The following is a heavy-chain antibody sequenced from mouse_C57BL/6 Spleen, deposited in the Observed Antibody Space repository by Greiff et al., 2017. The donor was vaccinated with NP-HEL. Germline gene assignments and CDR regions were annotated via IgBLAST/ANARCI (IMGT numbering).Heavy chain of an antibody. CDR2: IHPNSGST. CDR1: GYTFTSYW. D-gene: IGHD1-1*01. Sequence: VQLQQPGAELVKPGASVKLSCKASGYTFTSYWMHWVKQRPGQGLEWIGMIHPNSGSTNFNEKFKSKATLTVDKSSSTAYMQLSSLTSEDSAVYYCASHYYGSSQDYWGQGTTLTVSS. J-gene: IGHJ2*01. CDR3: ASHYYGSSQDY. V-gene: IGHV1-64*01.